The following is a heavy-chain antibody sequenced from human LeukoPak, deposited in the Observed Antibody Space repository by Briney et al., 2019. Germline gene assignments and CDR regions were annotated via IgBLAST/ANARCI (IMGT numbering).Heavy chain of an antibody. CDR1: GLTFSSYW. CDR3: AKGIAAAGNDAFDI. D-gene: IGHD6-13*01. J-gene: IGHJ3*02. Sequence: GGSLRLSCAASGLTFSSYWMHWVRQAPGKGLVWISGISSDGNTINYADSVKGRFTISRDNAKNTLYLQMNSLRAEDTAVYYCAKGIAAAGNDAFDIWGQGTMVTVSS. V-gene: IGHV3-74*01. CDR2: ISSDGNTI.